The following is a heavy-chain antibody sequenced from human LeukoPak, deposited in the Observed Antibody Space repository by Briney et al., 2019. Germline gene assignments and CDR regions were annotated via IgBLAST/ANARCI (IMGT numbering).Heavy chain of an antibody. J-gene: IGHJ4*02. CDR3: AKDLIGIVGATGLGNFDY. D-gene: IGHD1-26*01. V-gene: IGHV3-30*18. CDR2: ISYDGSNK. Sequence: GGSLRLSCAASGFTFSSYGMHWVRQAPGKGLEWVAVISYDGSNKYYADSVKGRFTISRDNSKNTLYLQMNSLRAEDTAVYYCAKDLIGIVGATGLGNFDYWGQGTLVTVSS. CDR1: GFTFSSYG.